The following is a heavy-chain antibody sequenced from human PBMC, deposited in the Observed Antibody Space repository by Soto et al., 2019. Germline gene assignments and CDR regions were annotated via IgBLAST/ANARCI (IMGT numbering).Heavy chain of an antibody. CDR3: ARVKGGYDSRFDY. D-gene: IGHD5-12*01. V-gene: IGHV4-30-2*01. Sequence: PSETLSLTCAVSGGSISSGGYSWSWIRQPPGKGLEWIGYIYHSGSTYYNPSLKSRVTISVDRSKNQFSLKLSSVTAADTAVYYCARVKGGYDSRFDYWGQGTLVTVSS. CDR2: IYHSGST. J-gene: IGHJ4*02. CDR1: GGSISSGGYS.